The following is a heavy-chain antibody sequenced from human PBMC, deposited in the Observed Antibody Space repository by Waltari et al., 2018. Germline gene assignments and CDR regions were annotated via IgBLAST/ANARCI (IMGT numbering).Heavy chain of an antibody. Sequence: EVQLLESGGGLIHPGGSLRLSCAASGFTFSSYAMAWVRQAPGRGLEWVSGITASGRNTYNADSVKGRFTISRDNSRNTLFLQMNSLRAEDTAVYYCAKGQKVIAPALNWFDPWGQGTLVIVSS. CDR2: ITASGRNT. D-gene: IGHD6-13*01. CDR3: AKGQKVIAPALNWFDP. J-gene: IGHJ5*02. V-gene: IGHV3-23*01. CDR1: GFTFSSYA.